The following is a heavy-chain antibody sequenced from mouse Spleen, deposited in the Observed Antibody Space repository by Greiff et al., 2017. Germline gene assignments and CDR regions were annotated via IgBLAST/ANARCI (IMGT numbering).Heavy chain of an antibody. CDR1: GFTLTNYA. Sequence: QVQLKESGPGLVAPSQSLSITCTVSGFTLTNYAVHWVRQSPGKGLEWLGVIWSDGSTDYNAAFISRLSISKDNSKSQVFFKMNSLQADDTAIYYCARRTNYYGSSYEWYFDYWGQGTTLTVSS. J-gene: IGHJ2*01. CDR2: IWSDGST. D-gene: IGHD1-1*01. V-gene: IGHV2-4-1*01. CDR3: ARRTNYYGSSYEWYFDY.